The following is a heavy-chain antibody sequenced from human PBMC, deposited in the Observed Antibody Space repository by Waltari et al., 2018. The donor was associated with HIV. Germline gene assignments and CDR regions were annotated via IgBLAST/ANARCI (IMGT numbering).Heavy chain of an antibody. J-gene: IGHJ2*01. V-gene: IGHV4-59*13. Sequence: QVQLQESGPGLVKPSETLSLTCTVSGGSISGYYWSWIRQSPGKGLEWIGYIYYSGSTNHNSSLKSRVTISVDTSKNQFSLKLSSVTAADTAVYFCARVQKNYDILTGYSPYWYFDLWGRGTLVAVSS. CDR1: GGSISGYY. D-gene: IGHD3-9*01. CDR3: ARVQKNYDILTGYSPYWYFDL. CDR2: IYYSGST.